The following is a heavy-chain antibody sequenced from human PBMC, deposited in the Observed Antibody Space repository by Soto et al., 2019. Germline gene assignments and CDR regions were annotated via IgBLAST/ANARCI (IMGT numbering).Heavy chain of an antibody. J-gene: IGHJ6*02. CDR2: LHSGGDT. CDR1: GIPVSSNY. D-gene: IGHD3-10*01. V-gene: IGHV3-53*04. CDR3: ARDGPYYYASRMDV. Sequence: EVLLVESGGGLVQPGGSLRLSCAASGIPVSSNYMTWVRQAPGKGLEWVSVLHSGGDTYYANSVKGRFTISRHDSTNTLFLQMNSLTPEATAVYYCARDGPYYYASRMDVWGQGTTVTVSS.